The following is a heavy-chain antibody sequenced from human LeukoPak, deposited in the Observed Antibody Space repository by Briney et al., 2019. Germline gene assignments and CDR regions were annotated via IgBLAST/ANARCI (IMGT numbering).Heavy chain of an antibody. CDR3: TRDRTSQGVVDY. D-gene: IGHD2-15*01. J-gene: IGHJ4*02. CDR1: GFTFGDYA. Sequence: GGSLRLSCTASGFTFGDYAMSWVRQAPGKGLEWVGFIRSKAYGGTTEYAASVKGRFTISRDDSKSIAYLQMNSLKTEDTAVYYCTRDRTSQGVVDYWGQGTLVTVSS. CDR2: IRSKAYGGTT. V-gene: IGHV3-49*04.